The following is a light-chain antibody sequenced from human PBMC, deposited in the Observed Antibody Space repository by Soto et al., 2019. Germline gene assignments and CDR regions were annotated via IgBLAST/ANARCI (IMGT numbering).Light chain of an antibody. V-gene: IGLV1-40*01. CDR2: ANI. J-gene: IGLJ3*02. CDR1: NTNIGAGYD. CDR3: QSYDSSLSAWKV. Sequence: QAVLTQPPSVSGAPGQRVSISCTGTNTNIGAGYDVNWYQLLPGTAPKLLIYANINRPSGVPDRFSGSKSVASAFLVITGLQAEDEADYYCQSYDSSLSAWKVFGGGTKLTVL.